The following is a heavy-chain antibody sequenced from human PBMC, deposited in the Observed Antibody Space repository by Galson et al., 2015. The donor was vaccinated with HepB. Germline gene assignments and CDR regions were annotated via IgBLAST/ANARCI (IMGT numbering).Heavy chain of an antibody. D-gene: IGHD5-12*01. CDR2: IIPILGIA. Sequence: SVKVSCKASGGTFSSYAISWVRQAPGQGLEWMGRIIPILGIANYAQKFQGRVTITADKSTSTAYMELSSLRSEDTAVYYCARAVDIVATNWFDPWGQGTLVTVSS. CDR3: ARAVDIVATNWFDP. CDR1: GGTFSSYA. V-gene: IGHV1-69*04. J-gene: IGHJ5*02.